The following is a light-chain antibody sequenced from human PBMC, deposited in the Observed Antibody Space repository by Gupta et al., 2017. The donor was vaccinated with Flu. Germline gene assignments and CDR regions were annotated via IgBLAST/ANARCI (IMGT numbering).Light chain of an antibody. CDR2: VAS. CDR1: QDISNY. CDR3: QKFDRAPWT. J-gene: IGKJ1*01. Sequence: DIQMTQSPSSLSASVGDRVTITCRASQDISNYLAWYQQKPGKPPKSLIYVASTLQSGVPSRFSGSGSGTDFTLTISSLQPEDVATYYCQKFDRAPWTFGQGTKVEIK. V-gene: IGKV1-27*01.